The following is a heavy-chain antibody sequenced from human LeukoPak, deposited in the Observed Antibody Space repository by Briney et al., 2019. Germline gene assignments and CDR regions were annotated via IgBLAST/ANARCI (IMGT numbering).Heavy chain of an antibody. CDR1: GFTFSSDW. J-gene: IGHJ5*02. CDR3: ARDLNYYGSGANWFDP. CDR2: INQDGSDE. Sequence: PGGSLRLSCAASGFTFSSDWMSWVRQAPGKGLEWVANINQDGSDEYYVDSVKGRFTISRDNAKNSLYLQMNSLRAEDTAVYYCARDLNYYGSGANWFDPWGQGTLVTVSS. V-gene: IGHV3-7*01. D-gene: IGHD3-10*01.